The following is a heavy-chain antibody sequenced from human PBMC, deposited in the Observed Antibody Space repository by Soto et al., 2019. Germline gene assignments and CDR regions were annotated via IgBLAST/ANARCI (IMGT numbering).Heavy chain of an antibody. V-gene: IGHV1-18*01. CDR3: ARNFGLITLGAVLEDY. CDR1: GYTFTNYG. Sequence: QVQLVQSGAEMKKPGASVKVSCKASGYTFTNYGFSWVRQAPGQGLEWMGWISAYNGNTNYAQKFQGRVTMTTDTSTSTAYMELRSLRSDDTALYYCARNFGLITLGAVLEDYWCQGTLVTVSS. CDR2: ISAYNGNT. J-gene: IGHJ4*02. D-gene: IGHD3-16*01.